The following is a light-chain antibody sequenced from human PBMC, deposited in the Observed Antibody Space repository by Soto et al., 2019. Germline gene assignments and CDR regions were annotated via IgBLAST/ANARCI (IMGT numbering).Light chain of an antibody. Sequence: QSVLTQPPSVSGAPGQRVTISCTGSSSNIGAGYDVHWYQQLPGTAPKLLISGSSNRPSGVPDRFSGSKSGTSASLAITGLQVEDEADYYCQSYDNSLSGWVFGGGTKLTVL. CDR2: GSS. V-gene: IGLV1-40*01. CDR3: QSYDNSLSGWV. CDR1: SSNIGAGYD. J-gene: IGLJ2*01.